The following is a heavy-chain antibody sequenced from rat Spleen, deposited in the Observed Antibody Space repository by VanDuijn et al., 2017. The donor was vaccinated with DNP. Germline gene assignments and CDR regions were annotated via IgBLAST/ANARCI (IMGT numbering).Heavy chain of an antibody. CDR1: GFTFSAYY. Sequence: EVQLVESGGGLVQPGRSLKLSCAASGFTFSAYYLAWVRQAPAKGLEWVAYIRYDGGSTKYGDSVKGRFTISRENAKNTLYLQMDGLRSEDTATYYCTRWGFMDAWGQGTSVTVSS. J-gene: IGHJ4*01. CDR3: TRWGFMDA. D-gene: IGHD1-12*02. CDR2: IRYDGGST. V-gene: IGHV5-20*01.